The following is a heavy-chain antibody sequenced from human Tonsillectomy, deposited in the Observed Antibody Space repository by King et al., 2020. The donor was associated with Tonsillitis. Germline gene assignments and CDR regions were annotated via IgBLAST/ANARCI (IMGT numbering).Heavy chain of an antibody. Sequence: VQLVESGGGLVQPGGSLRVSCAASGFTFSSYAMSWVLQAPGNGLEWVSAISGSGCSLYSADSVKGRFTISRDNSKNTQSLQMNSLRAEDTAVYYCAKDRNFDWQVGWGWGQGTLVTVSS. D-gene: IGHD3-9*01. CDR1: GFTFSSYA. CDR2: ISGSGCSL. CDR3: AKDRNFDWQVGWG. V-gene: IGHV3-23*04. J-gene: IGHJ4*02.